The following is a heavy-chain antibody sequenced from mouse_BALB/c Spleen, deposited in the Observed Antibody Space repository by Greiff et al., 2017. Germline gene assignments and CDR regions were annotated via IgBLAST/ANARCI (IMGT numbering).Heavy chain of an antibody. CDR2: ISNGGGSA. CDR1: GFTFSSYT. J-gene: IGHJ3*01. Sequence: EVMLVESGGGLVQPGGSLKLSCAASGFTFSSYTMSWVRQTPEKRLEWVAYISNGGGSAYYPDTVKGRFTISRDNAKNTLYLQMSSLKSEDTAMYYCARHRSWFAYWGQGTLVTVSA. V-gene: IGHV5-12-2*01. D-gene: IGHD2-14*01. CDR3: ARHRSWFAY.